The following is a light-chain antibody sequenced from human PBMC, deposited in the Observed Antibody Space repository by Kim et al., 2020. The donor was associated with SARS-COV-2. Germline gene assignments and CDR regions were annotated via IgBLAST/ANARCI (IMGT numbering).Light chain of an antibody. Sequence: QSGTISCTGTSSDVGGYNYVSWYQQHPGKAPKLMIYEVSKRPSGVPDRFSGSKSGNTASLTVSGLQAEDEADYYCSSYASSNNFVVFGGGTQLTVL. CDR1: SSDVGGYNY. CDR3: SSYASSNNFVV. CDR2: EVS. J-gene: IGLJ2*01. V-gene: IGLV2-8*01.